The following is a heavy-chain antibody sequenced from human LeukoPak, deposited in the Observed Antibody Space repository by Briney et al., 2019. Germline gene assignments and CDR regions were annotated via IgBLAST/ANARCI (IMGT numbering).Heavy chain of an antibody. CDR2: INHSGST. V-gene: IGHV4-34*01. Sequence: SETLSLTCAVYGGSFSGYYWSWIRQPPGKGLEWIGEINHSGSTNYNPSLKSRVTISVDTSKNQFSLKLSSVTAADTAVYYCARDSRRLLWFGESPYYFDYWGQGTLVTVSS. CDR1: GGSFSGYY. D-gene: IGHD3-10*01. J-gene: IGHJ4*02. CDR3: ARDSRRLLWFGESPYYFDY.